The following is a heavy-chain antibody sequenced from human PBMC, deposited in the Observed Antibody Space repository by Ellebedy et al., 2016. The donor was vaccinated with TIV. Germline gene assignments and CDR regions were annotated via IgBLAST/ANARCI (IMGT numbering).Heavy chain of an antibody. D-gene: IGHD3-22*01. J-gene: IGHJ3*02. CDR2: INPNSGGT. V-gene: IGHV1-2*02. Sequence: AASVKVSCKASGYTFTGYYMHWVRQAPGQGLEWMGWINPNSGGTNYAQKFQGRVTMTRDTSTSTVYMELSSLRSEDTAVYYCARDIGEWGYYYDSSVNPAFDIWGQGTMVTVSS. CDR1: GYTFTGYY. CDR3: ARDIGEWGYYYDSSVNPAFDI.